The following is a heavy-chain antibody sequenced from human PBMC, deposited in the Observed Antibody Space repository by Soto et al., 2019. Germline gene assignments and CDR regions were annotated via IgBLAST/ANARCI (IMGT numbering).Heavy chain of an antibody. CDR2: IYYSGST. Sequence: QVQLQESGPGLVKPSETLSLTCTVSGGSVSSGSYYWSWIRQPPGKGLEWIGYIYYSGSTNYNPPLKSRVTISVDTSKNQFSLKLSSVTAADTAVYYCARDRADYYDSSGYYYYYGMDVWGQGTTVTVSS. V-gene: IGHV4-61*01. D-gene: IGHD3-22*01. CDR3: ARDRADYYDSSGYYYYYGMDV. CDR1: GGSVSSGSYY. J-gene: IGHJ6*02.